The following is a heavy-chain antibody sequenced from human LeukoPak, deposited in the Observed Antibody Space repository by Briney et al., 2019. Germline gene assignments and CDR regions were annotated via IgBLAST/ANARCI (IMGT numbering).Heavy chain of an antibody. CDR3: ARTKTRYTGSYLGY. J-gene: IGHJ4*02. CDR2: FDPEDGET. D-gene: IGHD1-26*01. Sequence: ASVKVSCKVSGYTLTELSMHWVRQAPGKGLEWMGGFDPEDGETIYAQKFQGRVTMTRNTSISTAYMELSSLRSEDTAVYYCARTKTRYTGSYLGYWGQGTLVTVSS. CDR1: GYTLTELS. V-gene: IGHV1-24*01.